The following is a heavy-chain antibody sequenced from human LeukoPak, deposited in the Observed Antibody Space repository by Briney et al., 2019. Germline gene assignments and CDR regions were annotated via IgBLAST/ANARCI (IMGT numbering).Heavy chain of an antibody. CDR3: ARGDYYGSGSHYYYYYMDV. CDR2: INHSGST. CDR1: GGSFSGYY. Sequence: SETLSLTCAVYGGSFSGYYWSWIRQPPGKGLEWIGEINHSGSTNYNPPLKSRVTISVDTSKSQFSLKLRSVTAADTAVYYCARGDYYGSGSHYYYYYMDVWGKGTTVTVSS. J-gene: IGHJ6*03. D-gene: IGHD3-10*01. V-gene: IGHV4-34*01.